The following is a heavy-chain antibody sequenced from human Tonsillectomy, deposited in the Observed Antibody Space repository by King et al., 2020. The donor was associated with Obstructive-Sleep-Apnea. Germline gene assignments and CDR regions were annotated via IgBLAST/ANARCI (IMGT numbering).Heavy chain of an antibody. D-gene: IGHD2-2*01. CDR2: ISYDGSNK. J-gene: IGHJ6*02. V-gene: IGHV3-30*04. CDR1: GFTFSSYA. Sequence: VQLVESGGGVVQPGRSLRLSCAASGFTFSSYAMHWVCQAPGKGLEWVAVISYDGSNKYYADSVKGRFTIARDNSKNTLYLQMNSLRAEDTAVYYCSRDRGCSSTSCYEVGVDGYYYGMDVWGQGTTVTVSS. CDR3: SRDRGCSSTSCYEVGVDGYYYGMDV.